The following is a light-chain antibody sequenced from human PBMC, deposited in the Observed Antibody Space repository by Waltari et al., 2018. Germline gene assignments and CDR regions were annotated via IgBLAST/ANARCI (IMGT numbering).Light chain of an antibody. Sequence: QSALTQPASVSGSPGQSITISCTGTSSDFVSWYQRYPGKAPKLMIFDVSNRPSGVSDRVSGSKSANMASLTISGLLSEDETDYYCSSFTGGSNVLFGGGTKLTVL. CDR3: SSFTGGSNVL. CDR1: SSDFV. V-gene: IGLV2-14*03. CDR2: DVS. J-gene: IGLJ2*01.